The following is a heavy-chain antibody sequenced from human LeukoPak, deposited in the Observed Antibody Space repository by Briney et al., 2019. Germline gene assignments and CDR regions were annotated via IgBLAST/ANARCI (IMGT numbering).Heavy chain of an antibody. CDR1: GFTFSSYA. Sequence: GGSLRLSCAASGFTFSSYAMSWVRQAPGKGLEWVSAISGSGGSTYYADSVKGRFTISRDNSKNTLYLQMNSLRAEDTAVYYCAKVYCSSASCYSRFDYWGQGTLVTVSS. J-gene: IGHJ4*02. CDR3: AKVYCSSASCYSRFDY. V-gene: IGHV3-23*01. D-gene: IGHD2-2*02. CDR2: ISGSGGST.